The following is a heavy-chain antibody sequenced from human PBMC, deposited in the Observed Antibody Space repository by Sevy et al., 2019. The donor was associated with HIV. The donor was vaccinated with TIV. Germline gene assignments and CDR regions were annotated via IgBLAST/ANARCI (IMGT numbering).Heavy chain of an antibody. D-gene: IGHD3-22*01. V-gene: IGHV3-74*01. CDR1: GFTFSNYW. Sequence: GGSLRLSCAASGFTFSNYWMHWVRQAPEKGLMWVSRISSDGSITNYADSVKGRFTISRDNAKNTLYLQMNSLRVEDTAVYYCARGGYYYDNAAYYALDSWGQGTLVTVSS. CDR3: ARGGYYYDNAAYYALDS. J-gene: IGHJ4*02. CDR2: ISSDGSIT.